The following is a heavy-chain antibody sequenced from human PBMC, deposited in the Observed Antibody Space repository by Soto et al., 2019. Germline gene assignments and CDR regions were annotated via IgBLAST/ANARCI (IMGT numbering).Heavy chain of an antibody. D-gene: IGHD3-9*01. CDR3: AAPGAFYDILTGYQNYYYGMDV. V-gene: IGHV1-58*01. CDR2: IVVGSGNT. CDR1: GFTFTSSA. Sequence: ASVKVSCKASGFTFTSSAVQWVRQARGQRLEWIGWIVVGSGNTNYAQKFQERVTITRDMSTSTAYMELSSLRSEDTAVYYCAAPGAFYDILTGYQNYYYGMDVWGQGTTVTVSS. J-gene: IGHJ6*02.